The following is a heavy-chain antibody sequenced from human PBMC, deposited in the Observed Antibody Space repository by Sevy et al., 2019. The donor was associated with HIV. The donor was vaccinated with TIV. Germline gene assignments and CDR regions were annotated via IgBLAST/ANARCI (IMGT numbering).Heavy chain of an antibody. V-gene: IGHV4-4*07. Sequence: SETLSLTCTVSGGSISSYYWSWIRQPAGKGLEWIGRIYTSGSTNYNPALKSRVTMSVDTSKNQFSLRLSSVTAADTAVYYCAREAYCSSTSCYTGVVVGYYYYGMDVWGQGTTVTVSS. J-gene: IGHJ6*02. CDR3: AREAYCSSTSCYTGVVVGYYYYGMDV. D-gene: IGHD2-2*02. CDR1: GGSISSYY. CDR2: IYTSGST.